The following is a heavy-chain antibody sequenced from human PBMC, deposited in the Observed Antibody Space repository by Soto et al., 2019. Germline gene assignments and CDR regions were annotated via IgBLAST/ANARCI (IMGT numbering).Heavy chain of an antibody. V-gene: IGHV3-30*04. D-gene: IGHD1-26*01. CDR3: ARDKSSGSSLRY. CDR1: GFTFSSYA. CDR2: ISNDGSNK. J-gene: IGHJ4*02. Sequence: QVQLVESGGGVVQPGRSLRLSCAASGFTFSSYAMHWVRQAPGKGLEWVAVISNDGSNKDYADSVKGRFIISRDNSKNTLYLQMNSLRAEDTAVYYCARDKSSGSSLRYWGQGPLVTVSS.